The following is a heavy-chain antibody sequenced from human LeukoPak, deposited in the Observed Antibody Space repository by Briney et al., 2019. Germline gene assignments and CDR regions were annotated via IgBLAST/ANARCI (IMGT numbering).Heavy chain of an antibody. J-gene: IGHJ4*02. D-gene: IGHD5-24*01. CDR3: AREVEMATISGVDY. CDR2: INPSGGSA. CDR1: GYTFTSYY. Sequence: ASVKVSCKASGYTFTSYYMHRVRQAPGQGLEWMGIINPSGGSASYAQKFQGRVIMTRDTSTTTVYMELSSLRSEDTAMYYCAREVEMATISGVDYWGQGTLVTVSS. V-gene: IGHV1-46*03.